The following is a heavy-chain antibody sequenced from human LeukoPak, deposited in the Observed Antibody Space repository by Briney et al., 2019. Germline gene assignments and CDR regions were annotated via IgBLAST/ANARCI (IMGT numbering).Heavy chain of an antibody. Sequence: PSETLSHTCTASGGSLTDGDYYWGWVRQSPGTGLHWLATTWRGASLNSRVTISLDTSQNQFSLRLASVTGSDTAVYYCVRIFGYYQESMDVWGPGITVTVSS. CDR3: VRIFGYYQESMDV. V-gene: IGHV4-61*08. CDR2: TWRG. CDR1: GGSLTDGDYY. J-gene: IGHJ6*02. D-gene: IGHD3-3*01.